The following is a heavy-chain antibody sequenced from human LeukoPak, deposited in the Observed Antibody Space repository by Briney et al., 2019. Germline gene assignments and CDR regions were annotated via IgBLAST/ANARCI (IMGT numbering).Heavy chain of an antibody. Sequence: SETLSLTCTVSGGSISSGGYYWSWIRQHPGKGLEWIGYIYYSGSTYYNPSLKSRVTISVDTSKNQFSLKLSSVTAADTAVYYCARGPAMVVQYYFDYWGQGTLDTVSS. CDR3: ARGPAMVVQYYFDY. V-gene: IGHV4-31*03. CDR1: GGSISSGGYY. CDR2: IYYSGST. D-gene: IGHD5-18*01. J-gene: IGHJ4*02.